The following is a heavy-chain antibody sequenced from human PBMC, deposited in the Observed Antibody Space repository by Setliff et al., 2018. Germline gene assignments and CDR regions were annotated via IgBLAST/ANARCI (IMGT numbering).Heavy chain of an antibody. CDR3: ARNALTGTTRKYYYYMDV. D-gene: IGHD1-7*01. V-gene: IGHV1-69*13. CDR1: GGTFSSYA. J-gene: IGHJ6*03. CDR2: IIPIFGTA. Sequence: SVKVSCKASGGTFSSYAISWVRQAPGQGLEWMGGIIPIFGTANYAQKFQGRVTITADESTSTAYMALSSLRSEDTAVYYCARNALTGTTRKYYYYMDVWGQGTMVTVSS.